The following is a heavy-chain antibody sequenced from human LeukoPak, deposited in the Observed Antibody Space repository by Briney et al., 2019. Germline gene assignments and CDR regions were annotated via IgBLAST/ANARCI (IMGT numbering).Heavy chain of an antibody. CDR2: ISAYNGNT. CDR3: ARDRSSSSTLIDAFDI. CDR1: GYTFTSYG. J-gene: IGHJ3*02. Sequence: ASVKVSCKASGYTFTSYGISCVRQAPGQGLEWTGWISAYNGNTNYAQKLQGRVTMTTDTSTSTAYMELRSLRSDDTAVYYCARDRSSSSTLIDAFDIWGQGTMVTVSS. V-gene: IGHV1-18*01. D-gene: IGHD6-6*01.